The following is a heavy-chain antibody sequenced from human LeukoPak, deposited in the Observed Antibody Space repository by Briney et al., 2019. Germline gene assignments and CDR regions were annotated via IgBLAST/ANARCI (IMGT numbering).Heavy chain of an antibody. CDR3: ASVSREKDV. V-gene: IGHV4-4*07. CDR2: IYTSGST. J-gene: IGHJ6*04. Sequence: PSETQSLTCTVSGASISSFYWSWIRQPAGKGLEWIGRIYTSGSTLYNPSLESRVTISVDTSKNQFSLSLTSVTAADAGVYYCASVSREKDVWGKGTTVTVSS. D-gene: IGHD1-26*01. CDR1: GASISSFY.